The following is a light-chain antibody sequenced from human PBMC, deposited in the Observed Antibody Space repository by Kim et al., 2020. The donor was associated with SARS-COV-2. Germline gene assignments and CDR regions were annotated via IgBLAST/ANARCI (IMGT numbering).Light chain of an antibody. CDR2: AAS. CDR1: QDINNY. Sequence: ASVGDRVTITCRASQDINNYLAWIQQKPGKAPRSLIYAASNLQSGVPSRFSGSGYGTDFTLTISSLQAEDFATYYCQQYNNYPVTFGPGTKVDIK. V-gene: IGKV1-16*01. J-gene: IGKJ3*01. CDR3: QQYNNYPVT.